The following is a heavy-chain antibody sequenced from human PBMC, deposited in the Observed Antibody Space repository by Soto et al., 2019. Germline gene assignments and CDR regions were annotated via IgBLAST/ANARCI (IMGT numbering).Heavy chain of an antibody. J-gene: IGHJ6*02. CDR2: ISFDGGNK. Sequence: QVQLVESGGGVVQPGRSLRLSCAASGFTFSYHALNWVRQAPGKGLEGVAVISFDGGNKYNAESVKGRFTISRDNSNSTLYLQMNSLRAEDTAMYFCARGTTTSAFSAMDVWGQGTTVTVSS. CDR3: ARGTTTSAFSAMDV. CDR1: GFTFSYHA. V-gene: IGHV3-30-3*01. D-gene: IGHD1-1*01.